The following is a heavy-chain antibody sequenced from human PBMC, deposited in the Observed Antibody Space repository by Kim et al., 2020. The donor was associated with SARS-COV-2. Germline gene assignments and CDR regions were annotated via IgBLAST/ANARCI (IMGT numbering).Heavy chain of an antibody. CDR3: ARAYSNSSARSYYVDY. CDR1: GYTFTGYF. V-gene: IGHV1-2*02. Sequence: ASVKVSCKASGYTFTGYFMHWVRQAPGQGLEWMGWINANSGATNYAQKFQGRVTVTRDTSTSTAYMELSRLRPDDTAVYYCARAYSNSSARSYYVDYWCQ. CDR2: INANSGAT. J-gene: IGHJ4*02. D-gene: IGHD6-6*01.